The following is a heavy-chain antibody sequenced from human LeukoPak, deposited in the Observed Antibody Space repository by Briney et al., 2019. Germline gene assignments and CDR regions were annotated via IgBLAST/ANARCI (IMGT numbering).Heavy chain of an antibody. CDR2: ISGSGGST. V-gene: IGHV3-23*01. Sequence: GGSLRLSCAASGFTFTTYAMSWVRQAPGKGLEWVSVISGSGGSTYYADSVKGRFTISRDNSKNTLHLQMSSLRAEDTAVYYCATLADAIAAAGTRNYWGQGTLVTVSS. J-gene: IGHJ4*02. CDR3: ATLADAIAAAGTRNY. CDR1: GFTFTTYA. D-gene: IGHD6-13*01.